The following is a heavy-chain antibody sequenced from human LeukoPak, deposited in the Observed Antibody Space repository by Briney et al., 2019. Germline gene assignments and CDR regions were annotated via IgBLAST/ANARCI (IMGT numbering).Heavy chain of an antibody. D-gene: IGHD2-2*01. J-gene: IGHJ5*02. CDR2: INSDGSST. CDR3: ARDPYCSSTSCYLINWFDP. CDR1: GFTFSSYW. V-gene: IGHV3-74*01. Sequence: GGSLRLSCAASGFTFSSYWMHWVRQAPGKGLVWVSRINSDGSSTSYADSVKGRFTISRDNAKNTLYLQMNSLRAEDTAVYYCARDPYCSSTSCYLINWFDPWGQGTPVTVSS.